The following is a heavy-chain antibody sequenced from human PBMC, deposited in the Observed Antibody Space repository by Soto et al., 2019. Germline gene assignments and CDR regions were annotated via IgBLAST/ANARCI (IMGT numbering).Heavy chain of an antibody. Sequence: EVQLVESGGGLVKPGGSLRLSCAASGFTFSSFSVNWVRQAPGKGLEWVSFISSSGSYIYYADSEKGRFTISRDNAKNSLYLQMDSLRAEDTAVYYCARVPVSVAFWSPPDIYAMDVWGQGATVTVSS. V-gene: IGHV3-21*01. CDR2: ISSSGSYI. CDR1: GFTFSSFS. D-gene: IGHD3-3*01. J-gene: IGHJ6*02. CDR3: ARVPVSVAFWSPPDIYAMDV.